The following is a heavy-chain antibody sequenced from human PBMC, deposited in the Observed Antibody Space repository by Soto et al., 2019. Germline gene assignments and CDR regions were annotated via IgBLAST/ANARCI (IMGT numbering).Heavy chain of an antibody. CDR1: GSTFSSYA. Sequence: GGSLRLSCAASGSTFSSYAMCWVRQAPEKGLEWVSAISGSGGSTYYADSVKGRFTISRDKSNNTQYQQMNSMRAEDTAEYYEAKEAVFSTGKGNYYGMDVGGKGPRVPVPS. V-gene: IGHV3-23*01. CDR3: AKEAVFSTGKGNYYGMDV. D-gene: IGHD3-10*01. CDR2: ISGSGGST. J-gene: IGHJ6*04.